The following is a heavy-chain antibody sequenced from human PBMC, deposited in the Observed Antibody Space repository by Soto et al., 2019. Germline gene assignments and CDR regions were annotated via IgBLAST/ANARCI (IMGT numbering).Heavy chain of an antibody. J-gene: IGHJ4*02. Sequence: EVQLVESGGGLVKPGGSLRLSCAASGFTFSSYSMNWVCQAPGKGLEWVSSISSSSSYIYYADSVKGRFTISRDNAKNALYLQMNSQRAEDTAVYYCAREPAPWGDFEYWGQGTLVTV. V-gene: IGHV3-21*01. CDR2: ISSSSSYI. CDR3: AREPAPWGDFEY. CDR1: GFTFSSYS. D-gene: IGHD2-21*01.